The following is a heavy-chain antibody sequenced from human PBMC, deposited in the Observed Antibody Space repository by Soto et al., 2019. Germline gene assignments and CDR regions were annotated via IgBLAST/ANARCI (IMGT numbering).Heavy chain of an antibody. CDR2: ISGSGGST. CDR1: GFTFSSYA. V-gene: IGHV3-23*01. Sequence: EVQLLESGGGLVQPGGSLRLSCAASGFTFSSYAMSWVRQAPGKGLEWVSAISGSGGSTYYADSVKGRFTISRDNSKNTLYLQMNSLRAEDTAVCYCAKDGSLPNGAFDIWGQGTMVTVSS. D-gene: IGHD2-8*01. CDR3: AKDGSLPNGAFDI. J-gene: IGHJ3*02.